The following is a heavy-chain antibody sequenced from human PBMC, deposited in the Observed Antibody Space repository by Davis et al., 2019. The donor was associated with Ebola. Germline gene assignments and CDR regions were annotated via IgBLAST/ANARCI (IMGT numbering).Heavy chain of an antibody. Sequence: GESLKISCAASGFTISSNGMHWVRQAPGKGLEWVAFIRYDDRNKYYADSVKGRFTISRDNSKNTLYLQMNSLRAEDTAVYYCAKDLYSGFNLFDYWGQGTLVTVSS. D-gene: IGHD5-12*01. V-gene: IGHV3-30*02. CDR3: AKDLYSGFNLFDY. CDR2: IRYDDRNK. J-gene: IGHJ4*02. CDR1: GFTISSNG.